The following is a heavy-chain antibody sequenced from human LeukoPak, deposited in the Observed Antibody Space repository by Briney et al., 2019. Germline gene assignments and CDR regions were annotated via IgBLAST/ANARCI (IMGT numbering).Heavy chain of an antibody. CDR2: IYYSGSA. V-gene: IGHV4-59*08. D-gene: IGHD3-22*01. CDR1: GGSISSYY. Sequence: PSETLSLTCTVPGGSISSYYWSWIRQPPGKGLEWMGYIYYSGSANYDPHMKSLVTISVDPSKNQFSLKLRSVTAADTAVQYCARLRYYDSSGYCYLYYFDFWGQGTQVTVSS. CDR3: ARLRYYDSSGYCYLYYFDF. J-gene: IGHJ4*02.